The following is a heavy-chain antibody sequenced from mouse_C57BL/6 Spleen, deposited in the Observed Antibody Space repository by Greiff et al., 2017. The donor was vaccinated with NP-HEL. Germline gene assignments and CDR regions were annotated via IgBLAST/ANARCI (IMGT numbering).Heavy chain of an antibody. CDR2: ISYSGST. CDR1: GYSITSGYD. CDR3: ARDSGYDGGYYAMDY. V-gene: IGHV3-1*01. D-gene: IGHD2-2*01. J-gene: IGHJ4*01. Sequence: EVQVVESGPGMVKPSQSLSLTCTVTGYSITSGYDWHWIRHFPGNKLEWMGYISYSGSTNYNPSLKSRISITHDTSKNHFFLKLNSVTTEDTATYYCARDSGYDGGYYAMDYWGQGTSVTVSS.